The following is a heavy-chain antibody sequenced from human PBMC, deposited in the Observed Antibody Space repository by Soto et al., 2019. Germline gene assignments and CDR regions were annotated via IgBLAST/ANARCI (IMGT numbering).Heavy chain of an antibody. V-gene: IGHV4-34*01. CDR1: GGSFTGYY. J-gene: IGHJ4*02. Sequence: SETLSLTCAVYGGSFTGYYWSWIRQPPGKGLEWIGEVHHSGVTNYNPSLKSRVIISRDTSKNQFSLKLTSVTAADTAVFYCARGTYYYDSSGYYPYYYFDFWGQGALVTVSS. CDR2: VHHSGVT. D-gene: IGHD3-22*01. CDR3: ARGTYYYDSSGYYPYYYFDF.